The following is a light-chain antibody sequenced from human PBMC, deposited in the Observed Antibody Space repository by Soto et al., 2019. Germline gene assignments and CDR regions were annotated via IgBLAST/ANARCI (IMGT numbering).Light chain of an antibody. CDR1: SGHSSYA. V-gene: IGLV4-69*01. CDR2: LNSDGSH. J-gene: IGLJ3*02. CDR3: QTWGTGIQV. Sequence: QLVLTQSPSASASLGASVKLTCTLSSGHSSYAIAWHQQQPEKGPRYLMKLNSDGSHSKGGGIPDRFSGSSSGAVRYLTISSLQSEDEADYYCQTWGTGIQVFGGGTKVTVL.